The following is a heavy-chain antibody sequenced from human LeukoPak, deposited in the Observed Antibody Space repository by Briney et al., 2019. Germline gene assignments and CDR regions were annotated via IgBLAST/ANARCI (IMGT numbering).Heavy chain of an antibody. CDR2: ISYDGSNK. J-gene: IGHJ3*02. V-gene: IGHV3-30*04. CDR3: ARVGTPDAFDI. Sequence: GRSLRLSCAASGFTFSSYAMHWVRQAPGKGLEWVAVISYDGSNKYYADSVKGRFTISRDNAKNSLYLQMNSLRAEDTAVYYCARVGTPDAFDIWGQGTMVTVSS. CDR1: GFTFSSYA.